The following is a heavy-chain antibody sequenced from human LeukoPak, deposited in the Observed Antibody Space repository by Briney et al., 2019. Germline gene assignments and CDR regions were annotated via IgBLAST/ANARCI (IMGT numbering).Heavy chain of an antibody. V-gene: IGHV3-30*02. Sequence: GGSLRLSCAASAFTFRNYAMHWVRQAPGKGLEWVVFIRYDGSNVYYADSVKGRFTISRDNSKNTVYLQMNSLRAEDTAVYYCAKDLRDKTFYFDYWGQGTLVTVSS. CDR3: AKDLRDKTFYFDY. J-gene: IGHJ4*02. CDR2: IRYDGSNV. D-gene: IGHD2-15*01. CDR1: AFTFRNYA.